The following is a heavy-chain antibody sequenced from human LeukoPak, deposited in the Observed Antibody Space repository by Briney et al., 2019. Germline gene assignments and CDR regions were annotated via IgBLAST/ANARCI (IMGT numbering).Heavy chain of an antibody. V-gene: IGHV3-7*05. D-gene: IGHD4-17*01. CDR2: IKQDGSEK. Sequence: GGSLRLSCAASGFTLSDSAIHWVRQAPGKGLEWVASIKQDGSEKYYVDSVKGRFTISRDNAKNSLYLQMNSLRAEDTAVYYCARERGRTTVTWFYFDYWGQGTLVTVSS. CDR1: GFTLSDSA. CDR3: ARERGRTTVTWFYFDY. J-gene: IGHJ4*02.